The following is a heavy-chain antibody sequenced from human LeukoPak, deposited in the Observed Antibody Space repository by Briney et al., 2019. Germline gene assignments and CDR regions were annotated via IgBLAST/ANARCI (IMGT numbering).Heavy chain of an antibody. V-gene: IGHV4-31*03. CDR1: GGSISSGGYY. CDR2: IYYSGST. Sequence: TSETLSLTCIVSGGSISSGGYYWSWIRQHPGKGLEWIGYIYYSGSTYYNPSLKSRVTISVDTSKNQFSLKLSSVTAADTAVYYGARDPERGYSYGGPAGGDYAHGVSWGQGTLVTVSS. J-gene: IGHJ5*02. CDR3: ARDPERGYSYGGPAGGDYAHGVS. D-gene: IGHD5-18*01.